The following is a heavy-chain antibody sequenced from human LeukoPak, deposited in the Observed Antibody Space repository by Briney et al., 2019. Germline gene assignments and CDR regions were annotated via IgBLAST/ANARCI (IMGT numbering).Heavy chain of an antibody. D-gene: IGHD1/OR15-1a*01. CDR2: IYNTGNT. J-gene: IGHJ3*01. CDR3: ARLRNRNTFTF. Sequence: SETLSLNCTVSGASTSSYYWSWIRQPPGKGLEYIGYIYNTGNTNYNPSLKSRVTISADTSKNQLSLKLSSVTAADTAVYFCARLRNRNTFTFWSQGTTVTVSS. V-gene: IGHV4-59*08. CDR1: GASTSSYY.